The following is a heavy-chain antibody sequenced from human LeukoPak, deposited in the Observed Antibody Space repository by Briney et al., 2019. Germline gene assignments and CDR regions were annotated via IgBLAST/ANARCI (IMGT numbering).Heavy chain of an antibody. V-gene: IGHV4-38-2*02. J-gene: IGHJ5*02. CDR2: IYHSGST. D-gene: IGHD3-16*02. CDR1: GYSISSGYY. Sequence: PSETLSLTCTVSGYSISSGYYWGWIRPPPGKGLEWIGSIYHSGSTYYNPSLKSRVTISVDTSKNQFSLKLSSVTAADTAVYYCARRTRDYDYVWGSYRYIGWFDPWGQGTLVTVSS. CDR3: ARRTRDYDYVWGSYRYIGWFDP.